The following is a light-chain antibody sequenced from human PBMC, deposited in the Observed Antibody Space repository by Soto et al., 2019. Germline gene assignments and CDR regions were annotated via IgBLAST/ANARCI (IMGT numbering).Light chain of an antibody. Sequence: QSVLTPPASVSGSPGQSITISCTGTSSDVGGYNYVSWYQQHPGKAPKLMIYEVNNRPSGVSNRFSGSKSGSTASLTISGLQAEDEADYYCSSYTSSSTLGVFGTGTKVTVL. J-gene: IGLJ1*01. CDR2: EVN. CDR1: SSDVGGYNY. CDR3: SSYTSSSTLGV. V-gene: IGLV2-14*01.